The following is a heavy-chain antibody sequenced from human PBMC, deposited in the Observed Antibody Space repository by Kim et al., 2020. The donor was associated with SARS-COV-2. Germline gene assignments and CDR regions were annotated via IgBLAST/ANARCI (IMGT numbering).Heavy chain of an antibody. CDR2: ISSNGGST. Sequence: GGSLRLSCAASGFTFSSYAMHWVRQAPGKGLEYVSAISSNGGSTYYANSVKGRFTISRDNSKNTLYLQMGSLRAKDMAVYYCARDSAITIFGVVIINYYYGMDVWGQGTTVTVSS. J-gene: IGHJ6*02. CDR3: ARDSAITIFGVVIINYYYGMDV. V-gene: IGHV3-64*01. CDR1: GFTFSSYA. D-gene: IGHD3-3*01.